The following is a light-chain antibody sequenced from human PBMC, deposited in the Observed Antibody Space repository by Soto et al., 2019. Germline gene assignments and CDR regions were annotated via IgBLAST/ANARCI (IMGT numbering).Light chain of an antibody. Sequence: DINLTQTPSSLSASVGDRVTLTCRASQAITNNLAWYQQKPGNPPKLLIYEESTLHSGVPSRFSGRKVGTQFILTIDSLQPEDFATYYCQQVKSYPRTFGRGTKVEIK. J-gene: IGKJ4*01. CDR3: QQVKSYPRT. V-gene: IGKV1-9*01. CDR1: QAITNN. CDR2: EES.